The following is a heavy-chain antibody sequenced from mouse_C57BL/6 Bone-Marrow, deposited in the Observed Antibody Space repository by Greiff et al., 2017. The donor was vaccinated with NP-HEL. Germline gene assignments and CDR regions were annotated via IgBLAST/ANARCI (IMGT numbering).Heavy chain of an antibody. CDR1: GFSLTSYG. CDR3: ARKGYYGMAWFAY. D-gene: IGHD1-1*01. V-gene: IGHV2-2*01. Sequence: QVQLKESGPGLVQPSQSLSITCTVSGFSLTSYGVHWVRQSPGKGLEWLGVIWSGGSTDYNAAFISRLSISKDNSKSQVFFKMNSLQADDTAIYYCARKGYYGMAWFAYWGQGTLVTVSA. CDR2: IWSGGST. J-gene: IGHJ3*01.